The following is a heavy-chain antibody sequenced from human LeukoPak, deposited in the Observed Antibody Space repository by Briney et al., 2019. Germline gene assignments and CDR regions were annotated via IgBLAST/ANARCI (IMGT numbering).Heavy chain of an antibody. D-gene: IGHD3-22*01. CDR1: GGTFSSYA. V-gene: IGHV1-69*04. CDR2: IIPIFGIA. CDR3: ARDLPRGAYYDSSGPFDY. J-gene: IGHJ4*02. Sequence: PVTVSCKASGGTFSSYAISWVRQAPGQGLEWMGRIIPIFGIANYAQKFQGRVTITADKSTSTAYMELSSLRSEDTAVYYCARDLPRGAYYDSSGPFDYWGQGTLVTVSS.